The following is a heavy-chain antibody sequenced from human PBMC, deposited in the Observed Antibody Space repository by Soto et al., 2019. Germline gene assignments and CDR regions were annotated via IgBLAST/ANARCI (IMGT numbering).Heavy chain of an antibody. D-gene: IGHD6-13*01. V-gene: IGHV3-48*03. CDR3: ARELAAAGSFDY. J-gene: IGHJ4*02. CDR1: GFTFSRYE. CDR2: ISTSGSTI. Sequence: GSLRLSCAASGFTFSRYEMNWVRQAPGKGLEWISYISTSGSTIYYADSVKGRFTISRDNAKNSLYLQMNSLRAEDTAVYYCARELAAAGSFDYWGQGTLVTVSS.